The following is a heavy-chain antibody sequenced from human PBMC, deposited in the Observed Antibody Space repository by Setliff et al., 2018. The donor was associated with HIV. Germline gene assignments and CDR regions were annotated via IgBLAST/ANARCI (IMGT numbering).Heavy chain of an antibody. CDR3: ARVLWPHSSSRFDY. Sequence: GASVKVSCKTSGFTFTTYGITWVRQAPGQGLEWMGWISTYNGHTNYAQKLQGRVNMTTDTSTSTAYMELRGLGSDDTAVYYCARVLWPHSSSRFDYWGQGALVTVSS. CDR1: GFTFTTYG. CDR2: ISTYNGHT. J-gene: IGHJ4*02. V-gene: IGHV1-18*01. D-gene: IGHD6-6*01.